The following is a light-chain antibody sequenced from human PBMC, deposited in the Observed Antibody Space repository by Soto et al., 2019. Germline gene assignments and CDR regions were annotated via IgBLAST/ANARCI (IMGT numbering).Light chain of an antibody. CDR2: EVT. CDR3: SSYADFNNVL. Sequence: QSVLTQPPSASGSPGQSVTISCTGTSSDVGNSNFISWYQHYPGKAPKLMIYEVTKRPSGVPDRFSGSKSGNIVSLTVSGLRGEDEANYYCSSYADFNNVLFGGGTKLTVL. CDR1: SSDVGNSNF. V-gene: IGLV2-8*01. J-gene: IGLJ3*02.